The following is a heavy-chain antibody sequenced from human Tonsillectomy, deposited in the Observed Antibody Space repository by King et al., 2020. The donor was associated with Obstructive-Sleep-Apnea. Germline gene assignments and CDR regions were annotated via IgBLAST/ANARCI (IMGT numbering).Heavy chain of an antibody. J-gene: IGHJ6*02. CDR2: ISGSGGST. Sequence: VQLVQSGGGLVQPGGSLRLSCAASGFTFSSYAMSWVRQAPGKGLEWVSAISGSGGSTYYADSVKGRFTISRDNSKNTLYLQMNSLRAEDTAVYYCAKAMTTMTTSRAYGMDVWGQGTTVTVSS. D-gene: IGHD4-17*01. V-gene: IGHV3-23*04. CDR1: GFTFSSYA. CDR3: AKAMTTMTTSRAYGMDV.